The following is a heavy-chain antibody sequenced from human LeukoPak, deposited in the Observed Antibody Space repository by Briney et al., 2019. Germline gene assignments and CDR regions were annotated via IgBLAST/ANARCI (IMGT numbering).Heavy chain of an antibody. CDR1: GYTFTSYD. J-gene: IGHJ5*02. CDR3: ARDFRAAMVSDWFDP. V-gene: IGHV1-2*02. D-gene: IGHD5-18*01. CDR2: MNPNSGGT. Sequence: GASVKVSCKASGYTFTSYDINWVRQATGQGLEWMGWMNPNSGGTNYAQKFQGRVTMTRDTSISTAYMELSRLRSDDTAVYYCARDFRAAMVSDWFDPWGQGTLVTVSS.